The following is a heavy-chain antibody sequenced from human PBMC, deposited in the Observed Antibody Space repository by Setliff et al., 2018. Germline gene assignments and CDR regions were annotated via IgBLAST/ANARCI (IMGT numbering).Heavy chain of an antibody. CDR1: GDSLSGYY. J-gene: IGHJ4*02. V-gene: IGHV4-34*01. Sequence: SETLSLTCAVYGDSLSGYYWSWIRQSPRKGLEWIGEIMPGRDTLYSPSLESRLTITIDTSKSQFSLKLTSMTAADTAVYYCAKGGGRYHSDSWGQGILVTVSS. CDR3: AKGGGRYHSDS. CDR2: IMPGRDT. D-gene: IGHD1-1*01.